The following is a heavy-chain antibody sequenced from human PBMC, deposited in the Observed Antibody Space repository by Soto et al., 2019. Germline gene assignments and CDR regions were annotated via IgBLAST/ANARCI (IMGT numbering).Heavy chain of an antibody. CDR3: AEDGPVPGAYDFWGGYYVGTMDV. CDR2: ISGSGGST. J-gene: IGHJ6*03. Sequence: PGGSLRLSCAASGFTFSSYAMSWVRQAPGKGLEWVSAISGSGGSTYYADSVKGRFTISRDNSKNTLYLQMNSLRAEDTAVYYCAEDGPVPGAYDFWGGYYVGTMDVWGKGTTVTVSS. CDR1: GFTFSSYA. V-gene: IGHV3-23*01. D-gene: IGHD3-3*01.